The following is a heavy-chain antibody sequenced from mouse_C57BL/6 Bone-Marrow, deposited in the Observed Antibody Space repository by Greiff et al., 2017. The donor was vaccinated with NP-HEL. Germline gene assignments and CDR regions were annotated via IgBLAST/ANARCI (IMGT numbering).Heavy chain of an antibody. CDR2: IYPRSGNT. CDR1: GYTFTSYG. D-gene: IGHD2-2*01. J-gene: IGHJ3*01. CDR3: ARLRGYGQAWFAY. Sequence: VQLQQSGAELARPGASVKLSCKASGYTFTSYGISWVKQRTGQGLEWIGEIYPRSGNTYYNEKFKGKATLTADKSSSTAYMELRSLTSEDSAVYFCARLRGYGQAWFAYWGQGTLVTVSA. V-gene: IGHV1-81*01.